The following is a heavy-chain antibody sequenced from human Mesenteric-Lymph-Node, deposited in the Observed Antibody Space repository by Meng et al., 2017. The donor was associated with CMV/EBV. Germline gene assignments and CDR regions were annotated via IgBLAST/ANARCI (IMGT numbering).Heavy chain of an antibody. Sequence: GESLKISCAASGFTFSGSTMHWVRQASGKGLEWVGRIRSKSNSYATAYAASLQGRFTISRDDSKNTAYLQMNSLKTEDTAVYYCTQIDGDAFDLWGLGTMVTVSS. CDR1: GFTFSGST. D-gene: IGHD5-24*01. J-gene: IGHJ3*01. V-gene: IGHV3-73*01. CDR2: IRSKSNSYAT. CDR3: TQIDGDAFDL.